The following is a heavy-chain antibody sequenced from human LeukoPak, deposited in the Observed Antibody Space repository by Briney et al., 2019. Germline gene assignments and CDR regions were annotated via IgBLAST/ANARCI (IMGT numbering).Heavy chain of an antibody. Sequence: GGSLRLSCAASGFTFSSHSMSWVRQPPGEGLEWVAAISPSGDSTTYRDSVKGQFTISRDNSKNTLYLQMNSLRAEDTAVYYCAKDWGYYGSGSYYFFDYWGQGTLVTVSS. CDR3: AKDWGYYGSGSYYFFDY. CDR1: GFTFSSHS. V-gene: IGHV3-23*01. CDR2: ISPSGDST. D-gene: IGHD3-10*01. J-gene: IGHJ4*02.